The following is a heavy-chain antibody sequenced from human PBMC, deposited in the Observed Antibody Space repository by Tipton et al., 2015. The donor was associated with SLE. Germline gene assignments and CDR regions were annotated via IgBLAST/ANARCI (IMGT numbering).Heavy chain of an antibody. CDR1: GGSISSGSYY. CDR3: ARGPGDFDY. CDR2: ISTSGST. V-gene: IGHV4-61*02. D-gene: IGHD7-27*01. J-gene: IGHJ4*02. Sequence: TLSLTCTVSGGSISSGSYYWSWIRQPAGKGLEWIGRISTSGSTNYNPSLKSRLTISVDTPKDQFSLKLSSVTAADTAVYYCARGPGDFDYWGQGTLVTVSS.